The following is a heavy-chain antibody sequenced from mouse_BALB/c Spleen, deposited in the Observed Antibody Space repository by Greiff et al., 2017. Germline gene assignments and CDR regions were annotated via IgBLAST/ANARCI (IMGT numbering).Heavy chain of an antibody. CDR1: GYSFTGYF. CDR2: INPYDGDT. CDR3: ARGGYYGSSSYWYFDG. V-gene: IGHV1-20*02. D-gene: IGHD1-1*01. J-gene: IGHJ1*01. Sequence: VQLKESGPELVKPGASVKISCKASGYSFTGYFMNWVMQSHGKSLEWIGRINPYDGDTFYNQKFKGKATLTVDKSSSTAHMELRSLASEDSAVYYCARGGYYGSSSYWYFDGWGAGTTVTVSS.